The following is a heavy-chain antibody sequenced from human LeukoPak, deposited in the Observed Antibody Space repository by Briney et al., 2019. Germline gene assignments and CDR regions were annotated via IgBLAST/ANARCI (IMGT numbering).Heavy chain of an antibody. J-gene: IGHJ4*02. CDR2: ISSSSSYI. CDR1: GFTFSSYS. CDR3: ARDIAVAGRNFDY. V-gene: IGHV3-21*01. Sequence: GGSLRLSCAASGFTFSSYSMNWVRQAPGKGLDWVASISSSSSYIYYADSVKGRFTISRDNAKNSLYLQMNSLRAEDTAVYYCARDIAVAGRNFDYWGQGTLVTVSS. D-gene: IGHD6-19*01.